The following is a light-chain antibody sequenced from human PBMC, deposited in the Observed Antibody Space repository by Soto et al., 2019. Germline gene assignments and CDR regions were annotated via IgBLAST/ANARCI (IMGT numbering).Light chain of an antibody. J-gene: IGKJ1*01. Sequence: DIQMTQSPSTLSASVGDRVTITCRASQSISNSLAWFQQKPGKAPKVLNYQTSNLHNGVPSRYSGSESGTEGTLTISGLQPGDFATYYRYHYNSDSGTFGQWIKVEIK. V-gene: IGKV1-5*03. CDR3: YHYNSDSGT. CDR2: QTS. CDR1: QSISNS.